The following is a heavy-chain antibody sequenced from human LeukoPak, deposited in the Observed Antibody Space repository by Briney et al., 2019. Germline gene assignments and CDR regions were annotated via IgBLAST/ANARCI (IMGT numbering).Heavy chain of an antibody. D-gene: IGHD3-10*01. J-gene: IGHJ6*03. Sequence: PGGSLRLSCAASGFTFSSYAMSWVRQAPGKGLEWVSAISGSGGSTYYADSVKGRFTISRDNSKNTLYLQMNSLRAEDTAVYYCAKDPWRPSSGPYMDVWGKGTTVTVSS. CDR1: GFTFSSYA. CDR2: ISGSGGST. V-gene: IGHV3-23*01. CDR3: AKDPWRPSSGPYMDV.